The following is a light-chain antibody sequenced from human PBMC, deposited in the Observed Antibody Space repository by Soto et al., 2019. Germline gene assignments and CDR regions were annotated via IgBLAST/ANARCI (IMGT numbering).Light chain of an antibody. CDR3: HQYNKWPSFT. CDR1: QSVSSN. Sequence: IVMTQSPATLSVSPGERATLSCRASQSVSSNLAWYQQKPGQAPRHLMYGASTRATGIPARFSGSGSGTEFTLTISSLQYDDFAVYYCHQYNKWPSFTFGGGTKVEIK. V-gene: IGKV3-15*01. CDR2: GAS. J-gene: IGKJ4*01.